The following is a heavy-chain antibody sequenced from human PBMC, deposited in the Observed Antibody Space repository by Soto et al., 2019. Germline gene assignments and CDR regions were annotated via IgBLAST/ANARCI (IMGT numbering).Heavy chain of an antibody. V-gene: IGHV4-34*01. Sequence: QVQLQQWGAGLLKPSETLSLTCAVYGGFVSSGSYYWSWIRQPPGKGLEWIGEMSHSGGTHFNTSLKSRVTISVDTYKNQCSLKMSSVTAADTALYYCARVERGTATTVVDAFDIWGPGTMVTVSS. D-gene: IGHD1-1*01. CDR2: MSHSGGT. J-gene: IGHJ3*02. CDR1: GGFVSSGSYY. CDR3: ARVERGTATTVVDAFDI.